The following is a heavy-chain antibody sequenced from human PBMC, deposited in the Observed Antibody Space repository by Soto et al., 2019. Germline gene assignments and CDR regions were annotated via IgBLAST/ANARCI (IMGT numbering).Heavy chain of an antibody. J-gene: IGHJ2*01. Sequence: QVQLVQSGAEVKKPGSSVKVSCKASGGTFSTYAISWVRQAPGQGLEWMGGIIPIFATANYAQKFQGRVTITADESTSTAYMDLSSLRSEDTAVYYCAQTLGLAVAGPGRFDLWGRGTLVTVSS. CDR1: GGTFSTYA. D-gene: IGHD6-19*01. CDR3: AQTLGLAVAGPGRFDL. CDR2: IIPIFATA. V-gene: IGHV1-69*12.